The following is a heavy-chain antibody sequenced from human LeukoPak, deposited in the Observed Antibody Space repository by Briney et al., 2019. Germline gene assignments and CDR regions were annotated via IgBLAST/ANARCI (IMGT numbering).Heavy chain of an antibody. Sequence: PGGSLRLSCAASGFTFSSYSMNWVRQAPGKGLEWVSSIRSSSSYLYYADSVKGRFTISRDNAKNSLYLQMNSLRAEDTAVYYCARDNPLRYCSGGSCYSGSEGFDYWGQGTLVTVSS. V-gene: IGHV3-21*01. D-gene: IGHD2-15*01. J-gene: IGHJ4*02. CDR2: IRSSSSYL. CDR1: GFTFSSYS. CDR3: ARDNPLRYCSGGSCYSGSEGFDY.